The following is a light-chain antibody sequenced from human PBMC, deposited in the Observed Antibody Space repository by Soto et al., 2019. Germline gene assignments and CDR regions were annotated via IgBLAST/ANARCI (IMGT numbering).Light chain of an antibody. Sequence: EIVMTQSPATLSVSPGERATLPCRASQGVSILLAWYQQKPGQAPRLLIHGATTRATGIPARFSGSGSGTEFTLTISSLQSEDFAVYYCQQYNNWPRTFGQGTKVEIK. J-gene: IGKJ1*01. V-gene: IGKV3-15*01. CDR1: QGVSIL. CDR2: GAT. CDR3: QQYNNWPRT.